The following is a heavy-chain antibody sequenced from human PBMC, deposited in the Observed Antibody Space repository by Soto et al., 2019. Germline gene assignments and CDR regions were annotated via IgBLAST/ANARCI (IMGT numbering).Heavy chain of an antibody. CDR2: ISSNGGST. CDR3: VTGGSSYAYSAFDI. V-gene: IGHV3-64D*06. Sequence: XGAMRLSCSASGFIFRSYTMYWVRQAPGKGLEYVSAISSNGGSTYDADSVKDRFIISRDNSKNTLYLQMRGLRTEDTAVYYCVTGGSSYAYSAFDICGQRTMVTVSS. D-gene: IGHD3-16*01. CDR1: GFIFRSYT. J-gene: IGHJ3*02.